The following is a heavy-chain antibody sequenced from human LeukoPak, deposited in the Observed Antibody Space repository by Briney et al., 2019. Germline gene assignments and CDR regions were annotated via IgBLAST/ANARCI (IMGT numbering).Heavy chain of an antibody. D-gene: IGHD4-11*01. CDR2: IYYSGST. Sequence: KPSETLSLTCTVSGGSISSYYWSWIRQPPGKGLEWIGYIYYSGSTNYNPSLKSRVTISVDTSKNQFSLKLSSVTAADTAVYYCARHRDYLNAFDIWGQGTMATVSS. CDR1: GGSISSYY. CDR3: ARHRDYLNAFDI. J-gene: IGHJ3*02. V-gene: IGHV4-59*08.